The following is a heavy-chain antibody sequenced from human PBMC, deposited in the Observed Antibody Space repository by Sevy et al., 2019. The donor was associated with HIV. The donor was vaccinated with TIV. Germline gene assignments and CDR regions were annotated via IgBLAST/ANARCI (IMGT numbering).Heavy chain of an antibody. CDR3: ARDYPTYYDYWSGYKPYYYGMDV. CDR1: GFTFSSYE. D-gene: IGHD3-3*01. J-gene: IGHJ6*02. V-gene: IGHV3-48*03. Sequence: GGSLRLSCAASGFTFSSYEMNWVRQAPGKGLEWVSYISSSSSTIYYADSVKGRLTISRDNAKNSLYLQMNSLRAEDTAVYYCARDYPTYYDYWSGYKPYYYGMDVWGQGTTVTVSS. CDR2: ISSSSSTI.